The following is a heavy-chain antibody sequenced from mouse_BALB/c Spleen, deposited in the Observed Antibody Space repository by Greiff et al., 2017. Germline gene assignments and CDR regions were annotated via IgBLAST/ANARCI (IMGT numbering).Heavy chain of an antibody. V-gene: IGHV1S81*02. CDR2: INPSNGRT. D-gene: IGHD1-3*01. J-gene: IGHJ2*01. Sequence: QVQLQQPGAELVKPGASVKLSCKASGYTFTSYWMHWVKQRPGQGLEWIGEINPSNGRTNYNEKFKSKATLTVDKSSSTAYMQRSSLTSEDSAVYYCARYNYLYYFDYWGQGTTLTVSS. CDR3: ARYNYLYYFDY. CDR1: GYTFTSYW.